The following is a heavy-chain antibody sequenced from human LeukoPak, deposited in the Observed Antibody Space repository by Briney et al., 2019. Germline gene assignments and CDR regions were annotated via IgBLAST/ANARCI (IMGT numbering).Heavy chain of an antibody. CDR3: ARDLRDDTSWQSSGTFDY. CDR1: GFTFSTYG. J-gene: IGHJ4*02. V-gene: IGHV3-33*01. Sequence: GGSLRLSCAASGFTFSTYGMHWVRQAPGKGLEWVAVIWYDGSNKYYTDSVQGRFIISRGNSKNMLYLQMNNLRVEDTAVYYCARDLRDDTSWQSSGTFDYWGQGTLVTVSS. D-gene: IGHD2-2*01. CDR2: IWYDGSNK.